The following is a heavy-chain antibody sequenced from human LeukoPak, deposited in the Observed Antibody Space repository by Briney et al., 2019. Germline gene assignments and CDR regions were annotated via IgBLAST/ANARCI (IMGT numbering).Heavy chain of an antibody. Sequence: GGSLRLSCAASGFTFSSYEMNWVRQAPGKGLEWVSSISSSSTYIYYADSVKGRFTISRDNSKNTLYLQMNSLRAEDTAVYYCARGWREFALGGVIWGQGTLVTVSS. V-gene: IGHV3-21*04. CDR3: ARGWREFALGGVI. CDR2: ISSSSTYI. D-gene: IGHD3-16*01. CDR1: GFTFSSYE. J-gene: IGHJ4*02.